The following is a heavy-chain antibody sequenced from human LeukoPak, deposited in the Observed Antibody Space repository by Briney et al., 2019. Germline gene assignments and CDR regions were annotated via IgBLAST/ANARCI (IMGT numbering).Heavy chain of an antibody. CDR3: ARDLPYCGGGSCYSGAFDI. J-gene: IGHJ3*02. V-gene: IGHV1-2*06. D-gene: IGHD2-15*01. CDR1: GYTFTGYY. Sequence: ASVKVSCKASGYTFTGYYMHWVRQAPGQGLEWMGRINPNSGGTNYAQKFQGRVTMTRDTSISTAYMELSRLRSDDTAVYYCARDLPYCGGGSCYSGAFDIWGQGTMVTASS. CDR2: INPNSGGT.